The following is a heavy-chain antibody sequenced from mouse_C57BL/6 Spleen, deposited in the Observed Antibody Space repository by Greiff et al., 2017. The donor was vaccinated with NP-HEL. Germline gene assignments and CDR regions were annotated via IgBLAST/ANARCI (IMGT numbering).Heavy chain of an antibody. D-gene: IGHD2-14*01. J-gene: IGHJ3*01. CDR3: AREGGIGGFAY. CDR2: IWSGGST. CDR1: GFSLTSYG. V-gene: IGHV2-2*01. Sequence: QVQLKQSGPGLVQPSQSLSITCTVSGFSLTSYGVHWVRQSPGKGLEWLGVIWSGGSTDYNAAFISRLSISKDNSKSQVFFKMNSLQADDTAIYYCAREGGIGGFAYWGQGTLVTVSA.